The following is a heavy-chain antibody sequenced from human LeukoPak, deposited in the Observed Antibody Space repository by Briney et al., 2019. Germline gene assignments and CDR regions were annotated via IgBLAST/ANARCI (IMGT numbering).Heavy chain of an antibody. V-gene: IGHV1-2*02. D-gene: IGHD5-12*01. CDR2: INPNSGGT. J-gene: IGHJ5*02. Sequence: ASVKVSCKASGYTFTDYYMHWVRQAPGQGLEWMGWINPNSGGTNYAQKFQGRVTMTRDTSISTAYMELSRLRSDDTAVYYCAREGDIVATILWFDPWGQGTLVTVSS. CDR1: GYTFTDYY. CDR3: AREGDIVATILWFDP.